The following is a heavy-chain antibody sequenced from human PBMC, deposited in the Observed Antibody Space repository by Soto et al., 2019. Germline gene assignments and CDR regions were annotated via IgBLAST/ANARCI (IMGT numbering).Heavy chain of an antibody. CDR3: ASGLPDYGDYPFDY. V-gene: IGHV1-3*01. D-gene: IGHD4-17*01. CDR2: INAGNGNT. Sequence: GASVKVSCKASGYTFTSYYMHWVRQAPGQRLEWMGWINAGNGNTKYSQKFQGRVTITRDTSASTAYMELSSLRSEDTAVYYCASGLPDYGDYPFDYWGQGTLVTVSS. CDR1: GYTFTSYY. J-gene: IGHJ4*02.